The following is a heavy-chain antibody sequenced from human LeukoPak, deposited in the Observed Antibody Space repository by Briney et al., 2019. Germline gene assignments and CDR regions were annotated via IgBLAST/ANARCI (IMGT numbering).Heavy chain of an antibody. V-gene: IGHV3-23*01. Sequence: GGSLRLSCVDSGFTFSSYAMSWVRQAPGKGLEWVSGISGSGGSKYYADSVKGRFTVSRDNSKNTLYLQMNSMRAEDTAVYYCANGVSGGGWLPHDCWGQGTLVTVSS. CDR3: ANGVSGGGWLPHDC. CDR2: ISGSGGSK. CDR1: GFTFSSYA. J-gene: IGHJ4*02. D-gene: IGHD6-19*01.